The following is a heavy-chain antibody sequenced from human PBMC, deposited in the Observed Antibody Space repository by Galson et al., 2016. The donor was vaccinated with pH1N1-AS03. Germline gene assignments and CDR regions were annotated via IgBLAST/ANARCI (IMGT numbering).Heavy chain of an antibody. CDR2: IYSGGIT. D-gene: IGHD2-2*01. Sequence: SLRLSCAASGFTVSSNYMSWVRRAPGKGLEWVSVIYSGGITYYADSVKGRFTISRDSSKNTLYLQMNSLRAEDTAVYYCARLRVVVVPAALGGSDYFDSWGQGTLVTVSS. J-gene: IGHJ4*02. CDR1: GFTVSSNY. CDR3: ARLRVVVVPAALGGSDYFDS. V-gene: IGHV3-53*01.